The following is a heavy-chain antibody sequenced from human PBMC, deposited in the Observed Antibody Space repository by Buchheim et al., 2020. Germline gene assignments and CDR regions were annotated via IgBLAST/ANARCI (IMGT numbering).Heavy chain of an antibody. CDR3: ARGREYYYDSSGYPFFDY. CDR1: GGSISSGGYS. J-gene: IGHJ4*02. Sequence: QVQLQESGPGLVKPSQTLSLTCAVSGGSISSGGYSWSWIRQPPGKGLEWIGYIYYSGSTYYNPSLKSRVNLSVDTSQKQFSLKLSSVTAADTAVYYCARGREYYYDSSGYPFFDYWGQGTL. V-gene: IGHV4-30-4*07. D-gene: IGHD3-22*01. CDR2: IYYSGST.